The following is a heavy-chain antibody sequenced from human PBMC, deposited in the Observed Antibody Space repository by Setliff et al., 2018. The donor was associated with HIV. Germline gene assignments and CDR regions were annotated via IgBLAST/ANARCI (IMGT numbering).Heavy chain of an antibody. CDR2: ISSGGSTI. D-gene: IGHD5-12*01. CDR1: GFTFSSFE. CDR3: ASRRWLDY. V-gene: IGHV3-48*03. Sequence: GGSLRLSCAASGFTFSSFEMNWVRQAPGKGLEWVLYISSGGSTIYYADSVKGRSTISRDNAKNSLYLQMNSLRAEDTAVYYCASRRWLDYWGQGTLVTVSS. J-gene: IGHJ4*02.